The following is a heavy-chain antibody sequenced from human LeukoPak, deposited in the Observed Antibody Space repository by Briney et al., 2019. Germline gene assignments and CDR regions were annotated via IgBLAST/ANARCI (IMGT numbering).Heavy chain of an antibody. Sequence: PSETLSLTCTVSGGSISSSSYYWGRIRQPPGTGLEWIGSLYYSGSTYYNPSLKSRVTISVDTSKNQFSLKLSSVTAADTAVYYCARLPWGGYSGYDLNWFDPWGQGTLVTVSS. J-gene: IGHJ5*02. V-gene: IGHV4-39*01. CDR3: ARLPWGGYSGYDLNWFDP. CDR2: LYYSGST. D-gene: IGHD5-12*01. CDR1: GGSISSSSYY.